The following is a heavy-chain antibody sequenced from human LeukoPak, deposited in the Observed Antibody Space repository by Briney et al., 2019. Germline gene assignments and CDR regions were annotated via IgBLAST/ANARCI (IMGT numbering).Heavy chain of an antibody. V-gene: IGHV4-39*01. CDR3: ATSDTVSTYNWFDP. J-gene: IGHJ5*02. Sequence: PSETLSLTCNVPGGSISSNTYFWGWIRRPPGKGLEWIGSIRYSGSTYYNPSLKSRVTISVDTSKNQFSLNLSSLTAADTAVYYCATSDTVSTYNWFDPWGQGTLVTVS. CDR2: IRYSGST. CDR1: GGSISSNTYF. D-gene: IGHD5/OR15-5a*01.